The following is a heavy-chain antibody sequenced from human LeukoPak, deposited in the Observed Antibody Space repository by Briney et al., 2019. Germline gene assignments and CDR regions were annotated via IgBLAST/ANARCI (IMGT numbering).Heavy chain of an antibody. CDR2: IGTAGDT. Sequence: GGSLRLSCVASGFTFSSYDMHWVRQATGKGLEWVSAIGTAGDTYYPGSVKGRFTISRENAKNSLYLQMNSLRAGDTAVYYCARDASGGLLDYWGQGTLVTVSS. J-gene: IGHJ4*02. D-gene: IGHD5-12*01. CDR1: GFTFSSYD. V-gene: IGHV3-13*01. CDR3: ARDASGGLLDY.